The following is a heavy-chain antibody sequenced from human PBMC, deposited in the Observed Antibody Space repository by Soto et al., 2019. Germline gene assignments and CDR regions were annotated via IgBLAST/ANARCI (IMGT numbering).Heavy chain of an antibody. CDR2: ISSSSSYI. CDR1: GFTFSSYS. CDR3: AREFVDQQLDRGWFDP. D-gene: IGHD6-13*01. J-gene: IGHJ5*02. V-gene: IGHV3-21*01. Sequence: EVQLVESGGGLVKPGGSLRLSCAASGFTFSSYSMNWVRQAPGKGLEWVSSISSSSSYIYYADSVKGRFTISRDNAKNSLYLQMNSLRAEDTAVYYCAREFVDQQLDRGWFDPWGQGTLVTVSS.